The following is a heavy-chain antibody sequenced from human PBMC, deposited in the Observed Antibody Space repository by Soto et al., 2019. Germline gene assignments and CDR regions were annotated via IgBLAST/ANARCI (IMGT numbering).Heavy chain of an antibody. D-gene: IGHD3-10*01. CDR1: VYTFTNYW. J-gene: IGHJ4*02. Sequence: PGESLKISCKGSVYTFTNYWIGWVRQMPGKGLEWMGIIYPGDSETRYSPSFQGQVTMSADKSISTAYLQWSSLKASDSAMYYCARKYYYGAGTLDYWRQGTLVNVSS. V-gene: IGHV5-51*01. CDR3: ARKYYYGAGTLDY. CDR2: IYPGDSET.